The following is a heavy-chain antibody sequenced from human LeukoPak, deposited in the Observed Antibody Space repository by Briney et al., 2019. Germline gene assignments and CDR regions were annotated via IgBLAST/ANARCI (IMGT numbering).Heavy chain of an antibody. CDR1: GFTFSSYG. CDR2: ISHDGSNK. J-gene: IGHJ5*02. CDR3: AKEGGHRNWFDP. D-gene: IGHD2-15*01. Sequence: GGSLRLSCAASGFTFSSYGMHWVRQAPGKGLEWVAVISHDGSNKYYADSVKGRFTISRDNSKNTLYLQMNSLRAEDTAVYYCAKEGGHRNWFDPWGQGTLVTVSS. V-gene: IGHV3-30*18.